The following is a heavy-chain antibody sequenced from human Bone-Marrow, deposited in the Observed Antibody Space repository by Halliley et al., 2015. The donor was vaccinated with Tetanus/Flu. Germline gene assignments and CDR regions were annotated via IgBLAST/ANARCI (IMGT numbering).Heavy chain of an antibody. D-gene: IGHD3-3*01. Sequence: TLSLTCAVSGASISSGGYYWNWIRQPPGKGPEWIGNIYYSGSTYYNPSLKSRVTISVDRSKNQFSLKLSSVTAADTAVYYCASGVLAAAYWGQGTLVTVSS. V-gene: IGHV4-30-4*01. CDR1: GASISSGGYY. CDR3: ASGVLAAAY. J-gene: IGHJ4*02. CDR2: IYYSGST.